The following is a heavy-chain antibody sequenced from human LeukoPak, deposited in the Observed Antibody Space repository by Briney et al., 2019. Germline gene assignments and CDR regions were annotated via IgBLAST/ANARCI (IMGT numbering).Heavy chain of an antibody. V-gene: IGHV4-38-2*02. CDR2: MFHGGNP. CDR1: GYSISNGYF. J-gene: IGHJ4*02. D-gene: IGHD1-14*01. CDR3: VRDDHNNHGDV. Sequence: SETLSLTCTVSGYSISNGYFWGWIRQPPGKGLEWIGSMFHGGNPNYNPSLKGRVTISLDTSKNQFSLKLSSVTAADTAVYYCVRDDHNNHGDVRGQGTLVTVSS.